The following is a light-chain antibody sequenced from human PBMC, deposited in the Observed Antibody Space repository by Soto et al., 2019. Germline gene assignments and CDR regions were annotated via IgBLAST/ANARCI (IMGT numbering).Light chain of an antibody. CDR1: TSNIGENT. CDR3: AAWHVALNGQV. CDR2: VTD. V-gene: IGLV1-44*01. Sequence: QSVLTQPPSVSGTLGQGVTISCSGSTSNIGENTVAWFQQLPGTAPKVLIYVTDRRPSGVPDRFSGSKSGTSAYLAISGLHSEDEADFYCAAWHVALNGQVFGTGTKLTVL. J-gene: IGLJ1*01.